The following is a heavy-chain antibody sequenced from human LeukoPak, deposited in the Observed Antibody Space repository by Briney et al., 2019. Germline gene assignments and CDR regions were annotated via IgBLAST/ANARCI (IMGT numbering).Heavy chain of an antibody. CDR1: GFTFDDYG. CDR2: INWNGGST. CDR3: AKQSTIQLWNGVDY. V-gene: IGHV3-20*04. D-gene: IGHD5-18*01. Sequence: GGSLRLSCAASGFTFDDYGMSWVRQAPGKGLEWVSGINWNGGSTGYADSVKGRFTISRDNAKNSLYLQMNSLRAEDTAVYYCAKQSTIQLWNGVDYWGQGTLVTVSS. J-gene: IGHJ4*02.